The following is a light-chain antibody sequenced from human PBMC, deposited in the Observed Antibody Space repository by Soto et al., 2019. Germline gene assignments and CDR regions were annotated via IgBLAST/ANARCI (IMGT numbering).Light chain of an antibody. CDR3: QYYDNSLRVWV. V-gene: IGLV1-40*01. J-gene: IGLJ3*02. CDR1: SSDVGAGFD. CDR2: ANN. Sequence: QSVLTQPPSVSGAPGQRVSISCTGSSSDVGAGFDVHWYQQVPGTAPKLLIYANNNRPSGVPDRFSGSKSGTSASLAITGLQAEDEADYYCQYYDNSLRVWVFAGGTQLTVL.